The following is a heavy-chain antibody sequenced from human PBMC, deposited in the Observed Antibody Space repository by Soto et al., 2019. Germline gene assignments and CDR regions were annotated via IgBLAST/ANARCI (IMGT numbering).Heavy chain of an antibody. V-gene: IGHV4-61*01. D-gene: IGHD3-9*01. CDR3: ARDRSLYDTGGWFDP. CDR1: GGSVSRGSYY. Sequence: TSETLSLPCTVSGGSVSRGSYYWSWIRQPPGKGLEWIGYIYYSGSTYYNPSLKSRVTRSGDTSKNQFSLQLSSVTAAAPAVYYCARDRSLYDTGGWFDPWGQGTLVTVPS. CDR2: IYYSGST. J-gene: IGHJ5*02.